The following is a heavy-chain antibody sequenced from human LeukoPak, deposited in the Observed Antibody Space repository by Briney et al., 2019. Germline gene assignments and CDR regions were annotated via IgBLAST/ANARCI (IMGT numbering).Heavy chain of an antibody. CDR1: GFTFTSSA. CDR3: AGEDSSGYSFDY. CDR2: IVVGSGNT. D-gene: IGHD3-22*01. V-gene: IGHV1-58*01. Sequence: ASVKVSCKASGFTFTSSAVQWVRQARGQRLEWIGWIVVGSGNTNYAQKFQERVTITRDMSTSTAYMELSSLRSGDTAVYYCAGEDSSGYSFDYWGQGTLVTVSS. J-gene: IGHJ4*02.